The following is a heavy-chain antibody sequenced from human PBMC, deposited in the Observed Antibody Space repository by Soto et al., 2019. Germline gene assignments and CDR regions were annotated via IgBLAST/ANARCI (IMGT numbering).Heavy chain of an antibody. CDR2: IYHSGST. D-gene: IGHD1-1*01. CDR1: GGYISSGCYS. V-gene: IGHV4-30-2*01. Sequence: SETLSLTCAVSGGYISSGCYSWNWIRQPPGKGLEWIGYIYHSGSTLYNPSLKSRVTISVDKSKNQFSLKLTSVTAADTAVYYCARDQLEGNWFDPWGQGTLVTVSS. J-gene: IGHJ5*02. CDR3: ARDQLEGNWFDP.